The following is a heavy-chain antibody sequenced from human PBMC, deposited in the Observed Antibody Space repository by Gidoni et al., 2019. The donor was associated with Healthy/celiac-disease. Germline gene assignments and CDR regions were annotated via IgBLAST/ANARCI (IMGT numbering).Heavy chain of an antibody. D-gene: IGHD3-22*01. J-gene: IGHJ4*02. CDR3: AAGLYDSSGYYAKPLD. Sequence: QVQLVQSGAEAKKPGSSVKVSCKASGGTFSSYAISWVRQAPGQGLEWMGGIIPIFGTANYAQKFQGRVTITADKSTSTAYMELSSLRSEDTAVYYCAAGLYDSSGYYAKPLDWGQGTLVTVSS. V-gene: IGHV1-69*06. CDR2: IIPIFGTA. CDR1: GGTFSSYA.